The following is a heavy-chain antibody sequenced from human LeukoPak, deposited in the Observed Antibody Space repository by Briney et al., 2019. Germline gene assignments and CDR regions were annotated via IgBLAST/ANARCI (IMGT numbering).Heavy chain of an antibody. CDR2: IYYSGDT. CDR3: ARHQWHYYYYMGV. V-gene: IGHV4-39*01. D-gene: IGHD6-19*01. CDR1: GGSISSSSYY. Sequence: SETLSLTCTVSGGSISSSSYYWGWIRQPPGKGLEWIGSIYYSGDTYYNPSLRSRRVTISVDTSKNQFSLRLSSVTAADTAVYYCARHQWHYYYYMGVWGKGSTVTVSS. J-gene: IGHJ6*03.